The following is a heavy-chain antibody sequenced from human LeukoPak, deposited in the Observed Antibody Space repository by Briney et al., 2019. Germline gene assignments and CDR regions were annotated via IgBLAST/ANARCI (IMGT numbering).Heavy chain of an antibody. V-gene: IGHV4-39*01. Sequence: SETLSLTSTVSSGSISSRSAYWGWIRQPPGKGLEWIGSIYYSKNTYYNPSLKSRVTISADTSKNQFSLTLGSVSATDTAVYYCVSPRGFSYGYFDYWGQGTLVTVSS. D-gene: IGHD5-18*01. CDR3: VSPRGFSYGYFDY. CDR1: SGSISSRSAY. CDR2: IYYSKNT. J-gene: IGHJ4*02.